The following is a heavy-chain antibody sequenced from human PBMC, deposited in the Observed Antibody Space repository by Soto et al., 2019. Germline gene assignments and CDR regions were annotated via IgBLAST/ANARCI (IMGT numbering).Heavy chain of an antibody. D-gene: IGHD2-21*01. V-gene: IGHV4-31*03. CDR3: ERLRIATNNYKWFDP. CDR1: GAALNSGNYY. CDR2: IYVTGAV. J-gene: IGHJ5*02. Sequence: TLSLTCRVSGAALNSGNYYWSWIRQVPGKGLEWIGHIYVTGAVDYNPSLRDRITISQDTSERQFSPKLRLVTAADTAAYYCERLRIATNNYKWFDPWGQGTLVTVYS.